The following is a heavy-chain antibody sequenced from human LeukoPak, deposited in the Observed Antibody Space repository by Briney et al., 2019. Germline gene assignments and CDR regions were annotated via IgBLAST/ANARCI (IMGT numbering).Heavy chain of an antibody. CDR3: AREGIYCVNGVCYLDY. CDR1: GFKFDDYG. CDR2: ISWNGGNT. V-gene: IGHV3-20*04. Sequence: GGSLRLSCAASGFKFDDYGMSWVRQAPGKGLEWVSGISWNGGNTGYADSVKGRFTISRDNAKNSLFLQVNSLRADDTAFYYCAREGIYCVNGVCYLDYWGQGTLDTVSS. J-gene: IGHJ4*02. D-gene: IGHD2-8*01.